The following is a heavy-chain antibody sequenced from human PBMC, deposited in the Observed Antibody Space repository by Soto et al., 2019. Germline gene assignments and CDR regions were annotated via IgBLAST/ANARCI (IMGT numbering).Heavy chain of an antibody. CDR1: GFTFSNAW. V-gene: IGHV3-15*01. J-gene: IGHJ4*02. Sequence: EVQLVEAGGGLVKPGGSLRLSCVASGFTFSNAWLSWVRHAPGKGLEWVGRIKRKTDGGTTDYASAVQGRFTISRDDSKITLYLQMNSLKTEDTAVYYCTKIILRYFDWWFDYWGQGTLVTVSS. CDR3: TKIILRYFDWWFDY. D-gene: IGHD3-9*01. CDR2: IKRKTDGGTT.